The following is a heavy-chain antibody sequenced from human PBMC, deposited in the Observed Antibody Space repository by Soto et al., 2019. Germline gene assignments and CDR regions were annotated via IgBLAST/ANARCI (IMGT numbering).Heavy chain of an antibody. CDR2: IIPVLGVT. V-gene: IGHV1-69*02. CDR1: GDTFSSYT. J-gene: IGHJ6*02. D-gene: IGHD2-21*02. CDR3: ARRRYCCVDCYPQDYYGMDV. Sequence: QVQLVQSGPEVKKPGSSVRISCRSGGDTFSSYTVSWVRQTPGQGLEWMGGIIPVLGVTNYSRKFKGRMTITADKSKPTPTRELSSLKSEDTARYYCARRRYCCVDCYPQDYYGMDVWGQGTSVIVSS.